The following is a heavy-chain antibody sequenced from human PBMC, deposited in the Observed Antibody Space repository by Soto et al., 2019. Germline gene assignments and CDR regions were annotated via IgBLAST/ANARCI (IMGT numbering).Heavy chain of an antibody. D-gene: IGHD1-26*01. V-gene: IGHV1-69*01. CDR2: IIPVFGTA. J-gene: IGHJ5*01. Sequence: QLQLVQSGAEVKKPGSSVKVSCKASGGVFRNYAINWVRQAPGQGLEWMGGIIPVFGTADYPQKFQGRVTITADESTTTAYMELTSLKTEYTAVSFCARDRWGSYSFDSWGQGTLVTVAS. CDR1: GGVFRNYA. CDR3: ARDRWGSYSFDS.